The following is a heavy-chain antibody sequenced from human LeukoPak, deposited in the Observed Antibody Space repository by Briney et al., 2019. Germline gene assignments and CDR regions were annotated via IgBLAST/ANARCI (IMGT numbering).Heavy chain of an antibody. CDR2: ISYDGSSK. J-gene: IGHJ4*02. CDR1: GFTFSSYG. Sequence: GGSLRLSCAASGFTFSSYGMHWVRQAPGKGLEWVAVISYDGSSKYYADSVKGRFTISRDNSKNTLYLQMNSLRAEDTAVYYCAKDSDGWGQGTLVTVSS. V-gene: IGHV3-30*18. D-gene: IGHD4-17*01. CDR3: AKDSDG.